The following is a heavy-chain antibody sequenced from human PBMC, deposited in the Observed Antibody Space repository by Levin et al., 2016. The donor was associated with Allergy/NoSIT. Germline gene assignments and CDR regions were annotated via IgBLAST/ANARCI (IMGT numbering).Heavy chain of an antibody. CDR3: ARHADWDIGTYQPYHLDY. CDR1: GYRFTTYW. V-gene: IGHV5-51*01. Sequence: KVSCKVSGYRFTTYWIAWVRQMPGKGLECMGIIYPGDSDTRYSPSFQGQVTISADKSIGTAYLQWSSLKASDTAMYYCARHADWDIGTYQPYHLDYWGQGTLVTVSS. D-gene: IGHD2-15*01. J-gene: IGHJ4*02. CDR2: IYPGDSDT.